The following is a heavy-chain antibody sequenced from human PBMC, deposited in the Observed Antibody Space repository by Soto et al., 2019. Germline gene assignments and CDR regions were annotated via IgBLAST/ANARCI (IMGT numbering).Heavy chain of an antibody. CDR2: ISGSGGST. V-gene: IGHV3-23*01. J-gene: IGHJ4*02. CDR1: GFTFSSYA. D-gene: IGHD4-17*01. Sequence: EVQLLESGGGLVQPGGSLRLSCAASGFTFSSYAMSWVRQAPGKGLEWVSAISGSGGSTYYADSVKGRFTISRDNSKNTPYLQKNSLRAEDTAVYYCAKDDPLYGAYQAYWGQGTLVTVSS. CDR3: AKDDPLYGAYQAY.